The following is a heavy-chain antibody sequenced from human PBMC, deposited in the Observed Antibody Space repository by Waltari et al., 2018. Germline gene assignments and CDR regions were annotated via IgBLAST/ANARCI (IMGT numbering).Heavy chain of an antibody. Sequence: QVQLVESGGGVVQPGGSLRLSCAASGFTFSRYGMHWVRQAPGKGLEWVEFIRYDGSNKYYADSVKGRFTISRDNSKNTLYLQMNSLRAEDTAVYYCAKAWSRGYYYYMDVWGKGTTVTVSS. CDR1: GFTFSRYG. J-gene: IGHJ6*03. CDR3: AKAWSRGYYYYMDV. D-gene: IGHD2-15*01. V-gene: IGHV3-30*02. CDR2: IRYDGSNK.